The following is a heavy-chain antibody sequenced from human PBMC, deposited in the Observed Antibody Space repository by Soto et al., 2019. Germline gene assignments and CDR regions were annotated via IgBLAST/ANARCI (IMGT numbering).Heavy chain of an antibody. CDR2: IYYSGST. J-gene: IGHJ5*02. CDR1: GFSLSTSGVG. D-gene: IGHD4-17*01. CDR3: ARYRPVTNWFDP. Sequence: SGPTLVNPTQTLTQTCTFSGFSLSTSGVGVGWIRQPPGKGLEWIGYIYYSGSTYYNPSLKSRVTISVDTSKNQFSLKLSSVTAADTAVYYCARYRPVTNWFDPWGQGTLVTVSS. V-gene: IGHV4-30-4*08.